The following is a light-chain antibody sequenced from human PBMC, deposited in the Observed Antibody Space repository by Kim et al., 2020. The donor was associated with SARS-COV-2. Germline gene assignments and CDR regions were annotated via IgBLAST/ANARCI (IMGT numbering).Light chain of an antibody. CDR2: ETS. CDR3: QQRSGWPPSVT. V-gene: IGKV3-11*01. Sequence: PGERATLSCRISQSVNKYLPWYQTGPGRAPRLLIAETSNRATGIPARFSGSESGTDFTLTISTLEPEDFAVYYCQQRSGWPPSVTFGGGTTVDIK. J-gene: IGKJ4*01. CDR1: QSVNKY.